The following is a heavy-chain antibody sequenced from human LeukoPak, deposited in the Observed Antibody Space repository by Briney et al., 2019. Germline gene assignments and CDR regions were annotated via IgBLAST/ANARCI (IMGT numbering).Heavy chain of an antibody. CDR2: MNPNSGNT. Sequence: VASVKVSCKASGYTFTSYDINWVRQATGLGLEWMGWMNPNSGNTGYAQKFQGRVTMTRNTSISTAYMELSSLRSEDTAVYYCARVDSSSWYHYYMDVWGKGTTVTVSS. CDR1: GYTFTSYD. J-gene: IGHJ6*03. D-gene: IGHD6-13*01. V-gene: IGHV1-8*01. CDR3: ARVDSSSWYHYYMDV.